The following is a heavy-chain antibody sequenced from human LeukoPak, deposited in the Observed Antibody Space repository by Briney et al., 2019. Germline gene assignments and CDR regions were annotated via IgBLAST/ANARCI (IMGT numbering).Heavy chain of an antibody. V-gene: IGHV4-39*07. D-gene: IGHD6-6*01. Sequence: SETLSLTCTVSGGSISTAAYYWSWIRQPPGEGLEWIGSINYNGNTFYKPSLKSRVTMSLDTSRDHFSLNVISVTAADTAVYYCAREFESSPRDWGQGTLVTVSS. J-gene: IGHJ1*01. CDR2: INYNGNT. CDR1: GGSISTAAYY. CDR3: AREFESSPRD.